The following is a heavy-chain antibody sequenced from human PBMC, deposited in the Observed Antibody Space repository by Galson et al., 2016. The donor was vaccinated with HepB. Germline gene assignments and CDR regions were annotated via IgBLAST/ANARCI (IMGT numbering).Heavy chain of an antibody. Sequence: SVKVSCKASGYKFTNNGISWVRQAPGQGLEWMGWISAKSGDTKYAKNFQGRVTMTRDTPTSTAYMELTSLRSDDTAMYYCATDIQYRLDSWGQGTLVAVSS. CDR3: ATDIQYRLDS. CDR1: GYKFTNNG. J-gene: IGHJ5*01. D-gene: IGHD5-24*01. V-gene: IGHV1-18*01. CDR2: ISAKSGDT.